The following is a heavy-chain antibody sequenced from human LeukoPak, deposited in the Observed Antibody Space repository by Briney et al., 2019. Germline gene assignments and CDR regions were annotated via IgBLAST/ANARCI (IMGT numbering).Heavy chain of an antibody. Sequence: ASVKVSCKASGYTFTSYGISWVRQAPGQGLEWMGWISAYNGNTNYAQKLQGRVTMTTDTSTSTAYMELRSLRSDDTAVYYCARDVSRIVGATLSIDYWGQGTLVTVSS. V-gene: IGHV1-18*01. J-gene: IGHJ4*02. CDR3: ARDVSRIVGATLSIDY. CDR1: GYTFTSYG. CDR2: ISAYNGNT. D-gene: IGHD1-26*01.